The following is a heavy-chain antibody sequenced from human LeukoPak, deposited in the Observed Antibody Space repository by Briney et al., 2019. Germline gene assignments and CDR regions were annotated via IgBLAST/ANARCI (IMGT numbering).Heavy chain of an antibody. CDR2: IYHSGST. V-gene: IGHV4-38-2*02. J-gene: IGHJ4*02. CDR3: ARGRRTSQYYYDSSTYFDY. Sequence: SETLSLTCTVPGYSISSLYYWGWIRQPPGKGLEWIGNIYHSGSTYYNPSLNSRVTISVDTSKNQFSLKLSSVTAADTAVYYCARGRRTSQYYYDSSTYFDYWGQGTLVTVSS. CDR1: GYSISSLYY. D-gene: IGHD3-22*01.